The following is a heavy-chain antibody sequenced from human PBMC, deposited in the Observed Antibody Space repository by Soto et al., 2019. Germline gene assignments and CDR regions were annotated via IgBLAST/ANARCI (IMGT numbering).Heavy chain of an antibody. CDR2: IIPIFGTA. CDR1: GGTFSSYA. D-gene: IGHD3-10*01. Sequence: QVQLVQSGAEVKKPGSSVKVSCKASGGTFSSYAISWVRQAPGQGLEWMGGIIPIFGTANYAQKFQGRVTITADESTSTAYMELSSLRSEDTAVYYCASDVVRGVIITSYYYYGMDVWGQGTTVTVSS. V-gene: IGHV1-69*01. CDR3: ASDVVRGVIITSYYYYGMDV. J-gene: IGHJ6*02.